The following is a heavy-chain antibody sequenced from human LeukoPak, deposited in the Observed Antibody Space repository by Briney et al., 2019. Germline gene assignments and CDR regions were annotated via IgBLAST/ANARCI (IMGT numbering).Heavy chain of an antibody. Sequence: SETLSLTCTVSGGSIGSYYWSWIRQPPGKGLEWIGNIYNSGSTNYNPSLKSRVTISVDSSKKQFSLKLISVTAADTAVYYCARQGGYASLFDYWGQGTLVTVSS. CDR2: IYNSGST. CDR3: ARQGGYASLFDY. V-gene: IGHV4-59*08. D-gene: IGHD5-12*01. CDR1: GGSIGSYY. J-gene: IGHJ4*02.